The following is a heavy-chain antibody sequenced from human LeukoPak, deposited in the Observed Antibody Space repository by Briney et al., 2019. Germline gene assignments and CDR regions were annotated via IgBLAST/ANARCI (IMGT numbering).Heavy chain of an antibody. D-gene: IGHD6-13*01. Sequence: ASVKVSCKASGYSFTSYAYNWVRQAPGQGLEWMGWISAYDGGTKYAQDLQGRVTMTTGTSTRTAYMELTRLTSDDTAVYYCARDPLTSTWSPYYFTLDVWGQGTTVSVSS. J-gene: IGHJ6*02. CDR3: ARDPLTSTWSPYYFTLDV. CDR2: ISAYDGGT. CDR1: GYSFTSYA. V-gene: IGHV1-18*01.